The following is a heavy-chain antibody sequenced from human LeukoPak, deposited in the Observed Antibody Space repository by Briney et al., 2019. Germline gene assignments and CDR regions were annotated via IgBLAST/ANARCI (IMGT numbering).Heavy chain of an antibody. Sequence: SETLSLTCTVSGGSISSGASYWSWIRQLPGKGLEWIGYIYHSGSTYYNPSLKSRVSISLDMSKNQVSLNLTSVTAADTAVYYCTRSSRSGYDTFDCWGQGTLVTVSS. CDR1: GGSISSGASY. J-gene: IGHJ4*02. CDR2: IYHSGST. CDR3: TRSSRSGYDTFDC. V-gene: IGHV4-31*03. D-gene: IGHD5-12*01.